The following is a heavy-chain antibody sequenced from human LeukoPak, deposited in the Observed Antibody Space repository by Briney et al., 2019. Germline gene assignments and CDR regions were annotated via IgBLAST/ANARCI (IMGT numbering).Heavy chain of an antibody. CDR2: IYYSGST. J-gene: IGHJ5*02. CDR3: ARSRGGFDP. CDR1: GGSVSSSSFY. Sequence: DPSETLSLTCTVSGGSVSSSSFYWGWIRQPPGKGLEWIGSIYYSGSTYYNPSLKSRVTISVDTSKNQFSLKLSSVTAADTAVYYCARSRGGFDPWGQGTLVTVSS. V-gene: IGHV4-39*01.